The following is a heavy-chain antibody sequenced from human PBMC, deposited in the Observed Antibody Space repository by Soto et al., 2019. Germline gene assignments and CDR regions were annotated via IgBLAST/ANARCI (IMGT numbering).Heavy chain of an antibody. Sequence: EVQLVESGGGLVQPGGSLRLSCAASGFTFSNYWMTWVRQAPGKGLEWVANINPDGSEKYYVDSVKGRFTISRDNVKNPLYLQMNRLRAEDTALYYCVRARIDLWGRGNLVTVSS. V-gene: IGHV3-7*01. J-gene: IGHJ2*01. CDR1: GFTFSNYW. D-gene: IGHD2-15*01. CDR2: INPDGSEK. CDR3: VRARIDL.